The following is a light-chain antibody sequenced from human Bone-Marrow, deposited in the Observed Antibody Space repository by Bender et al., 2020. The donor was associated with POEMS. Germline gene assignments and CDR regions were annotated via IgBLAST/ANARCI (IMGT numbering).Light chain of an antibody. Sequence: HLVVTQSPSASASLGSSVRLTCTLTSRYSTYAVAWHQQLPEKGPRFLMKLNSDGTHKKGDGIPDRFSGSSSGADRYLLISNLQSDDEADYYCQTWATGEEFGGGTRLTVL. V-gene: IGLV4-69*01. J-gene: IGLJ2*01. CDR3: QTWATGEE. CDR2: LNSDGTH. CDR1: SRYSTYA.